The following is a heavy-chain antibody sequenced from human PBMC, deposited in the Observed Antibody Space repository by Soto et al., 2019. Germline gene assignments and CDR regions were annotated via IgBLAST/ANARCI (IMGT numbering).Heavy chain of an antibody. D-gene: IGHD6-19*01. V-gene: IGHV1-46*01. CDR2: SHVGPDTT. CDR1: GYTFTSYY. J-gene: IGHJ4*02. Sequence: QVQLEQSGAEVKKPGASMEVSCQASGYTFTSYYIHWVRQAPGQGLEWMGVSHVGPDTTMYAQKFQGRVTMTRDTSTSTVYMELSSLISEDTAVYFCARESSGTQYFDYWGQGTLVTVSS. CDR3: ARESSGTQYFDY.